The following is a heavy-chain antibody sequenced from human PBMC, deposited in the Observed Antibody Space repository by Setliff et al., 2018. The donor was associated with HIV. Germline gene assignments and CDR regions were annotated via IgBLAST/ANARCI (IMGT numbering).Heavy chain of an antibody. Sequence: SCAASEFTYNKYWMSWVRQAPGKGLEWVANIKEDGSEKYYVDSVKGRFTISRDNAKNSLYLQMNSLRAEDTAVYYCARDQLYTKATFDVWGQGTLVTVSS. J-gene: IGHJ3*01. CDR2: IKEDGSEK. CDR3: ARDQLYTKATFDV. CDR1: EFTYNKYW. V-gene: IGHV3-7*01. D-gene: IGHD3-16*02.